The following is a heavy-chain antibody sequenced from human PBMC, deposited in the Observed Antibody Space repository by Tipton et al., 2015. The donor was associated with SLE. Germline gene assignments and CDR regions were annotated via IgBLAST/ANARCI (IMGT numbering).Heavy chain of an antibody. Sequence: SLRLSCAASGFTFNSYEMNWVRQAPGKGLEWVSYISSSGSTIYYADSVKGRFTISRDNSKNTLYLQMNSLRAEDTAVYYCAKSPLTSNPDVWGKGTTVTVSS. CDR1: GFTFNSYE. CDR2: ISSSGSTI. D-gene: IGHD3-10*01. CDR3: AKSPLTSNPDV. J-gene: IGHJ6*04. V-gene: IGHV3-48*03.